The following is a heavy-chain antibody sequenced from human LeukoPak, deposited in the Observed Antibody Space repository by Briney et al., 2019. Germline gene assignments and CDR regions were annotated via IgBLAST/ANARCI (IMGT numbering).Heavy chain of an antibody. CDR1: GGSISSYY. D-gene: IGHD3-10*01. CDR2: IRHSGST. V-gene: IGHV4-59*01. CDR3: ASYMVRVAISGFDY. Sequence: PSETLSLTCTVSGGSISSYYWSWIRQPPGKGLEWIGHIRHSGSTHYNPSLKSRVTISVDTSKNQLSLKLSSVTAADTAVYYCASYMVRVAISGFDYWGQGTLVTVSS. J-gene: IGHJ4*02.